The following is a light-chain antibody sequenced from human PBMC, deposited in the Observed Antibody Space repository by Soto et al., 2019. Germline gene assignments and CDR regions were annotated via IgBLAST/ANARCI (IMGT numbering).Light chain of an antibody. Sequence: TLSVSPGERATLSCRASQSISSKLAWFQQKAGQGPRLLIYDTSTRATGIPARFSGSGSGTEFTLTINSLQSEDFAVYYCQQYYDWWTFGQGTKVDIK. CDR2: DTS. CDR1: QSISSK. J-gene: IGKJ1*01. CDR3: QQYYDWWT. V-gene: IGKV3-15*01.